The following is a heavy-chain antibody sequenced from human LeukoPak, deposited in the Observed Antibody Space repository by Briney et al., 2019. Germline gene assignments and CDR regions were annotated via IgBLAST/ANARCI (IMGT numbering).Heavy chain of an antibody. CDR2: IYTTGIT. CDR1: GGSISGYY. Sequence: SETLSLTCTVSGGSISGYYWSWIRQPAGKGLEWIGRIYTTGITNYNPSLKSRVTMSVDTSKNQFSLKLTSVTAADTAVYYCARGRNCGGDCYYFHYWGQGTLVTVSS. J-gene: IGHJ4*02. V-gene: IGHV4-4*07. D-gene: IGHD2-21*02. CDR3: ARGRNCGGDCYYFHY.